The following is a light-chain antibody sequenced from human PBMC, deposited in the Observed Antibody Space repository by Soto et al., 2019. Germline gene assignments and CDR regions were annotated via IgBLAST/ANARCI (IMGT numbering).Light chain of an antibody. CDR2: ATS. V-gene: IGKV3-20*01. CDR1: QSVSSRY. J-gene: IGKJ1*01. CDR3: QQYGNSLPWT. Sequence: ESVLPQAPGTLSLSPGERATLSFMASQSVSSRYLAWYQQKPGQAPRPLIYATSSRATDVPDRFSGSGSGTDFTLPISRLEPEDFAVYYCQQYGNSLPWTFGQGTKV.